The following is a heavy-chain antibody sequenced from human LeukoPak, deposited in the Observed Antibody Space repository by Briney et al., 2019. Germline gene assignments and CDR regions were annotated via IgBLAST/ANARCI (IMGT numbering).Heavy chain of an antibody. V-gene: IGHV4-34*01. J-gene: IGHJ4*02. CDR2: NTYRQSA. D-gene: IGHD2-21*01. Sequence: PSETLSLTCAACGSLDIYYFMFVRQPPGKGLQWLGQNTYRQSADYNPSLKSRLTISIDVPQRQISLQLRSVTAADTAVYYCAAYGGDWNFDSWGQGRLVTVSS. CDR3: AAYGGDWNFDS. CDR1: GSLDIYY.